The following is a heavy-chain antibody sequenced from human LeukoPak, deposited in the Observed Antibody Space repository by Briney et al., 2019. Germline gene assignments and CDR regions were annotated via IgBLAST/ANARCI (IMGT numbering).Heavy chain of an antibody. J-gene: IGHJ5*02. D-gene: IGHD6-6*01. CDR1: GYSISSGYY. Sequence: TSETLSLTCTVSGYSISSGYYWVWIRQPPGKGLEWIGSIYRSGSTNYNPSLKSRVTISIDTSNNQFSLKLSSVTAADTAVYYCARGSSSAWFDPWGQGTLVTVSS. V-gene: IGHV4-38-2*02. CDR2: IYRSGST. CDR3: ARGSSSAWFDP.